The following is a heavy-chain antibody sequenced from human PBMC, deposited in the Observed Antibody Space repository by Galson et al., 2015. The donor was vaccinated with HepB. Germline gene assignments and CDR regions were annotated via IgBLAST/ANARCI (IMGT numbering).Heavy chain of an antibody. V-gene: IGHV3-23*01. CDR3: AKAGHYYDSSGVN. CDR1: GFTFSSYA. Sequence: LRLSCAASGFTFSSYAMSWVRQAPGKGLEWVSAISGSGGSTYYADSVKGRFTISRDNSKNTLYLQMNSLRAEDTAVYYCAKAGHYYDSSGVNWGQGTLVTVSS. J-gene: IGHJ4*02. D-gene: IGHD3-22*01. CDR2: ISGSGGST.